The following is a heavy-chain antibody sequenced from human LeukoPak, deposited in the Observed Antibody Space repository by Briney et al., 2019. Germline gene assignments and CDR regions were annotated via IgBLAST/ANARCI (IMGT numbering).Heavy chain of an antibody. CDR2: IYSGGST. CDR1: GFTFSTFW. Sequence: PGGSLRLSCAASGFTFSTFWMSWVRQAPGKGLEWVSVIYSGGSTYYADSVKGRFTISRDNSKNTLYLQMSSLRAEDTAVYCCARGGTGPGRYYYGMDVWGQGTTVTVSS. CDR3: ARGGTGPGRYYYGMDV. J-gene: IGHJ6*02. V-gene: IGHV3-66*01. D-gene: IGHD7-27*01.